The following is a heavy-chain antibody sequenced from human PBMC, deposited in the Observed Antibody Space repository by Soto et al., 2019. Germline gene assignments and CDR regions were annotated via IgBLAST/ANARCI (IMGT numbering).Heavy chain of an antibody. Sequence: PSETLSLTCNVSGASVSHGYWSWIRQPPGKGLEWIGYIYNSGSTYYNPSLKSRVIISVDTSKNQFSLKLSSVTAADTAVYYCARGTGSYDYWGQGTLVTVS. CDR1: GASVSHGY. CDR3: ARGTGSYDY. D-gene: IGHD3-10*01. J-gene: IGHJ4*02. CDR2: IYNSGST. V-gene: IGHV4-59*06.